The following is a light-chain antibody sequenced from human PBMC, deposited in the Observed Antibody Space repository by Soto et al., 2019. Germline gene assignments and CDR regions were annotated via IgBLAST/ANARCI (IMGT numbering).Light chain of an antibody. CDR2: SAS. CDR1: QSVSSSY. V-gene: IGKV3-20*01. J-gene: IGKJ2*01. CDR3: QQYDTSHYT. Sequence: EIVLTQSPGTLSLSPGERATLSCRASQSVSSSYLAWYQQKPGQAPRLLIYSASSRAAGIPDRFTGSGSGTDFTLTISRLEPEDVAVYYCQQYDTSHYTFGQGTKLEIK.